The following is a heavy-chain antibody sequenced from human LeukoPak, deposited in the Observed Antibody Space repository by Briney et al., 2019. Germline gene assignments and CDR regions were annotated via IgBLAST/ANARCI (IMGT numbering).Heavy chain of an antibody. CDR3: ARDPKYYYGSGGTFDY. CDR1: GYTFTSYG. CDR2: ISAYNGKT. J-gene: IGHJ4*02. D-gene: IGHD3-10*01. Sequence: ASVNVSCKASGYTFTSYGISWVRQPPGQGREWMGWISAYNGKTNYAQKLQGRVTMTTDTSTSTAYMELRSLRSDDTAVYYCARDPKYYYGSGGTFDYWGQGTLVTVSS. V-gene: IGHV1-18*04.